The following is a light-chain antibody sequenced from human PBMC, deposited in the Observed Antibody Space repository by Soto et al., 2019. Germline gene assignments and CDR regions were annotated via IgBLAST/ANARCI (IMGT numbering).Light chain of an antibody. CDR3: CSYAGSSSWV. V-gene: IGLV2-23*02. CDR1: SSDVGSYNL. CDR2: EVS. J-gene: IGLJ3*02. Sequence: QSVLTQPASVFGSPGQSITISCTGTSSDVGSYNLVSWYQQHPGKAPKLMIYEVSKRPSRVSNRFSGSKSGNTASLTISGLQAEDEADYYCCSYAGSSSWVFGGGTKLTVL.